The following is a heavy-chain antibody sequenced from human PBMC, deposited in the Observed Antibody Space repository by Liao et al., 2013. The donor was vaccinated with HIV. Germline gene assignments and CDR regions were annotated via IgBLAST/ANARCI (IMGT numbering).Heavy chain of an antibody. D-gene: IGHD3-22*01. CDR1: GGSISSGGYS. J-gene: IGHJ3*02. CDR3: ARDRPDSSGPDAFDI. V-gene: IGHV4-30-2*05. CDR2: IYHSENT. Sequence: QLQLQESGSGLVKPSQTLSLTCAVSGGSISSGGYSWSWIRQPPGRNLEWIGYIYHSENTYYNPSLKSRVTISVDTSKNQFSLKLSSVTAADTAVYFCARDRPDSSGPDAFDIWAKGQWSPSLQ.